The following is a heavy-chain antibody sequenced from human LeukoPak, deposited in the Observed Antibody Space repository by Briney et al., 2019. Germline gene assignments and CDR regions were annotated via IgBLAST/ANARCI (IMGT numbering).Heavy chain of an antibody. J-gene: IGHJ2*01. CDR1: GGSISSYY. V-gene: IGHV4-59*01. Sequence: SETLSLTCTVSGGSISSYYWSWIRQPPGKGLERIGYIYYSGSTNYNPSLKSRVTISVDTSKNQFSLKLSSVTAADTAVYYCAREWGGDYYDSSGYKTGYWYFDLWGRGTLVTVSS. CDR2: IYYSGST. D-gene: IGHD3-22*01. CDR3: AREWGGDYYDSSGYKTGYWYFDL.